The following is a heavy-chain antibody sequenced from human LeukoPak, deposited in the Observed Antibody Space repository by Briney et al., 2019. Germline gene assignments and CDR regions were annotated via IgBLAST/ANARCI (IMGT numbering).Heavy chain of an antibody. CDR3: ASYDYYYDSSGYYLTY. CDR2: ISAYNGNT. D-gene: IGHD3-22*01. Sequence: ASVKVFCKASGYTFTSYGISWVRQAPGQGLEWMGWISAYNGNTNYAQKLQGRVTMTTDTSTSTAYMELRSLRSDDTAVYYCASYDYYYDSSGYYLTYWGQGTLVTVSS. CDR1: GYTFTSYG. J-gene: IGHJ4*02. V-gene: IGHV1-18*01.